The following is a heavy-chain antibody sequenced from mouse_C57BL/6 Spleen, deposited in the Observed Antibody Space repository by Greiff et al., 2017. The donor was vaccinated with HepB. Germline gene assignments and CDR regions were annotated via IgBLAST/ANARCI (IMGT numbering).Heavy chain of an antibody. CDR3: ARYGDWYFDV. CDR1: GYTFTSYW. CDR2: IHPNSGST. V-gene: IGHV1-64*01. D-gene: IGHD1-1*02. Sequence: QLQQPGAELVKPGASVKLSCKASGYTFTSYWMHWVKQRPGQGLEWIGMIHPNSGSTNYNEKFKSKATLTVDKSSSTAYMQLSSLTSEDAAVYYCARYGDWYFDVWGTGTTVTVSS. J-gene: IGHJ1*03.